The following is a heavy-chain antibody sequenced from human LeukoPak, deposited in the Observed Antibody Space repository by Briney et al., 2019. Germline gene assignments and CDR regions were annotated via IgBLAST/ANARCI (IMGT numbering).Heavy chain of an antibody. CDR1: AVSISDYY. V-gene: IGHV4-59*01. J-gene: IGHJ5*02. D-gene: IGHD2-15*01. CDR2: IHNSGNT. CDR3: AASWSYQNWFDP. Sequence: SETLSLTCTVSAVSISDYYWSWIRQTPGKGLEWIGYIHNSGNTNYNPSLKSRVTISVDTSKNQFSLQLSSVTAADAAVYYCAASWSYQNWFDPWGQGTLDTVSS.